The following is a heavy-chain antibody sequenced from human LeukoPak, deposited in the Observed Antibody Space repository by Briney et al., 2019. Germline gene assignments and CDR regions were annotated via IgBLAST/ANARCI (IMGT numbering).Heavy chain of an antibody. CDR1: GGSFSGYY. CDR2: INHSGST. CDR3: ARLLRGGRDTPMVTMIVVRAKSGAFDI. V-gene: IGHV4-34*01. Sequence: SETLSLTCAVYGGSFSGYYWSWIRQPPGKGLEWMGEINHSGSTNYNPTLKSRVTISVDTSKNQFSLKLSSVTAADTAVYYCARLLRGGRDTPMVTMIVVRAKSGAFDIWGQGTMVTVSS. J-gene: IGHJ3*02. D-gene: IGHD3-22*01.